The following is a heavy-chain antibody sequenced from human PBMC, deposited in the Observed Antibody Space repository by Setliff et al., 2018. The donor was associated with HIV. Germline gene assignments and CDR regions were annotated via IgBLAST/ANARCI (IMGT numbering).Heavy chain of an antibody. CDR2: IGQDGSEK. CDR3: ARKLRPGHGVDV. Sequence: PGGSLRLSCAASRFDFNNYWMCWVRQAPGKGLEWVANIGQDGSEKNYVDSVKGRFTISRDNAKNSMDLQMNSLRAEDTAICYCARKLRPGHGVDVWGQGTTVTVSS. J-gene: IGHJ6*02. D-gene: IGHD3-10*01. CDR1: RFDFNNYW. V-gene: IGHV3-7*01.